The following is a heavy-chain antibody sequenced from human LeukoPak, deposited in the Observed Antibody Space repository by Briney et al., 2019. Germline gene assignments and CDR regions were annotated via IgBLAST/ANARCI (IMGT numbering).Heavy chain of an antibody. CDR2: INHSGST. CDR1: GGSFSGYY. Sequence: SETLSLTCAVYGGSFSGYYWSWIRQPPGKGLEWIGEINHSGSTNYNPSLKSRVTISVDTSKNQFSLKLSSVTAADTAVYYCARPRGKGYYDYWGQGTLVTVSS. CDR3: ARPRGKGYYDY. V-gene: IGHV4-34*01. J-gene: IGHJ4*02. D-gene: IGHD3-22*01.